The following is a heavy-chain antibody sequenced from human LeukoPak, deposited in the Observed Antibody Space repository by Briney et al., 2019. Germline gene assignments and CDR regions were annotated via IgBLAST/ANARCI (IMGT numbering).Heavy chain of an antibody. Sequence: SETLSLTCTVSGGSISSSSHHWAWIRQPPGKGLEWIASIYYTGNSYYNPSLRSRLTISVDSSKDQFSLRLSSVTAADTAVYYCSREHYSTSDYWGQGILLIVSS. J-gene: IGHJ4*02. CDR1: GGSISSSSHH. V-gene: IGHV4-39*01. CDR2: IYYTGNS. D-gene: IGHD1/OR15-1a*01. CDR3: SREHYSTSDY.